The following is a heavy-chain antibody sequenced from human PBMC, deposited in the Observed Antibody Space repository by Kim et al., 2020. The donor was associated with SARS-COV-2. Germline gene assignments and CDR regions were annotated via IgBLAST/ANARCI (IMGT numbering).Heavy chain of an antibody. CDR1: GFTFSSYS. V-gene: IGHV3-21*01. Sequence: GGSLRLSCAASGFTFSSYSMNWVRQAPGKGLEWVSSISSSSSYIYYADSVKGRFTISRDNAKNSLYLQMNSLRAEDTAVYYCARLMVRGVDYYFDYWGQGTLVTVSS. CDR3: ARLMVRGVDYYFDY. CDR2: ISSSSSYI. D-gene: IGHD3-10*01. J-gene: IGHJ4*02.